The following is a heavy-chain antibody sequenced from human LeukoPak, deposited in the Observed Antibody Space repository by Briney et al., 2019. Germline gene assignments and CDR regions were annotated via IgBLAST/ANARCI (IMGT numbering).Heavy chain of an antibody. V-gene: IGHV3-66*01. CDR3: TRSLKYFDY. Sequence: GVSLRLSCAASDLTDSSHYKSWVREPPATGLGRVALIETVDNTYYGDSVQGRFTISRDHYKHTLNLQMSSLRAEDTAVYYCTRSLKYFDYWGQGTLVSVSS. CDR2: IETVDNT. J-gene: IGHJ4*02. CDR1: DLTDSSHY.